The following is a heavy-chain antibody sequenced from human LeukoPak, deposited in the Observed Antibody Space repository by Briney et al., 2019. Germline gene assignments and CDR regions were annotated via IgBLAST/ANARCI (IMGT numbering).Heavy chain of an antibody. Sequence: SETLSLTCTVSGGSISSANYYWSWIRLPTGKGLEWIGRIYTSGSTNYNPSLKSRVTISIDTSKNQFSLKLNSVTAADTAVYYCASLYGDYVHWGQGTLVTVSS. CDR1: GGSISSANYY. D-gene: IGHD4-17*01. CDR2: IYTSGST. V-gene: IGHV4-61*02. J-gene: IGHJ4*02. CDR3: ASLYGDYVH.